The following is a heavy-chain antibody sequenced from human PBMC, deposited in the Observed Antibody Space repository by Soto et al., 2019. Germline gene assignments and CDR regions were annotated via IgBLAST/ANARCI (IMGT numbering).Heavy chain of an antibody. CDR3: ARDWVFGL. D-gene: IGHD3-16*01. Sequence: VSVKVFSKAPGYTISVYYMHWVRQAPGQGLEWMGVINPSGDSTTYAQKFQGRVTMTKDTSTRKLYMELSSLRSEDTALYFCARDWVFGLCGPAILVTV. V-gene: IGHV1-46*01. CDR2: INPSGDST. J-gene: IGHJ4*01. CDR1: GYTISVYY.